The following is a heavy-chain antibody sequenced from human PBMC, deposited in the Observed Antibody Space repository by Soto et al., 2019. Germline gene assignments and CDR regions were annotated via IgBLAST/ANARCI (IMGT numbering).Heavy chain of an antibody. CDR3: ARATGYWGYDSNNWFDP. CDR2: IYYSGST. Sequence: QVQLQESGPGLVKPSQTLSLTCTVSGGSISSGGYYWSWIRQHPGKGLEWIGYIYYSGSTYYNPSLKSRVTISVDTSKNQCSLKLSSVTAADTAVYYCARATGYWGYDSNNWFDPWGQGTLVTVSS. V-gene: IGHV4-31*03. J-gene: IGHJ5*02. CDR1: GGSISSGGYY. D-gene: IGHD5-12*01.